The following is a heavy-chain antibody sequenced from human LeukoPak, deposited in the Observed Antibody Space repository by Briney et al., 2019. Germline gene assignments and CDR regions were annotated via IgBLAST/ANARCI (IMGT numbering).Heavy chain of an antibody. J-gene: IGHJ5*02. CDR1: GYSFTSYW. CDR3: ARSDRSGGSCYPPFDP. CDR2: IYPGDSDT. V-gene: IGHV5-51*01. Sequence: GESLKISCKGSGYSFTSYWIGWVRQMPGKGLEWMGIIYPGDSDTRYSPSFQGQVTISADKSISTAYLQWSSLKASDTAMYYCARSDRSGGSCYPPFDPWGQGTLVTVSS. D-gene: IGHD2-15*01.